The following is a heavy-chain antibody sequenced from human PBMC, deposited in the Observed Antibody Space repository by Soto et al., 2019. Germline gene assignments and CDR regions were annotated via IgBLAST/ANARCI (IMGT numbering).Heavy chain of an antibody. CDR3: ATLGGWNSYYDYVWGSYRQNWFDP. Sequence: ASVKVSCKVSGYTLTELSMHWVRQAPRKWLEWMGGFDPEDGETIYAQKFQGRVTMTEDTSTDTAYMELSSLRSEDTAVYYCATLGGWNSYYDYVWGSYRQNWFDPWGQGTLVTVSS. D-gene: IGHD3-16*02. CDR2: FDPEDGET. V-gene: IGHV1-24*01. J-gene: IGHJ5*02. CDR1: GYTLTELS.